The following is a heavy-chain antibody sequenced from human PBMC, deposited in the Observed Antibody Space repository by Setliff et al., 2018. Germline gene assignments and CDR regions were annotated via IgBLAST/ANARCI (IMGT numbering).Heavy chain of an antibody. Sequence: SETLSLTCTVSGGSISSYYWSWIRQPPGKGLEWIGSIYYSGSTYYNPSLKSRVTISVDTSKNQFSLKLSSVTAADTAVYYCARRATYYNFWSGYYDYWGQGTLVTVSS. CDR2: IYYSGST. D-gene: IGHD3-3*01. V-gene: IGHV4-39*07. CDR3: ARRATYYNFWSGYYDY. CDR1: GGSISSYY. J-gene: IGHJ4*02.